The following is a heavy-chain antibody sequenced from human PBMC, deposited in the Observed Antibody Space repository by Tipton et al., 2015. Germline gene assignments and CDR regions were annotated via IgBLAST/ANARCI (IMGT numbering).Heavy chain of an antibody. J-gene: IGHJ4*02. CDR3: VRGHPGDY. CDR2: ISSSVITI. CDR1: GFTFNSFS. Sequence: SLRLSCAASGFTFNSFSMNWVRQAPGKGLEWLSYISSSVITIYYADSVKGRFTISRDNAKNSLYLQMNSLRAEDTAVYYCVRGHPGDYWGQGTLVTVSS. D-gene: IGHD3-10*01. V-gene: IGHV3-48*04.